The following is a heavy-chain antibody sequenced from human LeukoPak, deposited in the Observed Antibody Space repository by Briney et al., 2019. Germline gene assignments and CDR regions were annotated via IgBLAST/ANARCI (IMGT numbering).Heavy chain of an antibody. CDR3: ARAPDYDYVWGTYRLGY. Sequence: GASVNVSCKASGYTFTGYSIHWVRQAPGQGLEWMGWINPNTGGTNYAQKFQGRVTMTRDTSISTVYMELSSLRFDDTAVFYCARAPDYDYVWGTYRLGYWGQGTLVTVSS. V-gene: IGHV1-2*02. J-gene: IGHJ4*02. CDR1: GYTFTGYS. D-gene: IGHD3-16*02. CDR2: INPNTGGT.